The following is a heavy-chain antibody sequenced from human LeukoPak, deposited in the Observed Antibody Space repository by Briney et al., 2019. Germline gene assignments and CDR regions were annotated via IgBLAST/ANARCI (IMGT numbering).Heavy chain of an antibody. CDR2: ISSSGRAI. CDR3: ARCPRWAHFDY. V-gene: IGHV3-48*03. J-gene: IGHJ4*02. Sequence: QPGGSLRLSCAGSGFTFSSYEMNWVRQASGKGLEWVSYISSSGRAIYYADSVKGRFTVTRDNAKNSLYLQMNSLRAEDTAVYYCARCPRWAHFDYWGQGTLVTVSS. CDR1: GFTFSSYE. D-gene: IGHD4-23*01.